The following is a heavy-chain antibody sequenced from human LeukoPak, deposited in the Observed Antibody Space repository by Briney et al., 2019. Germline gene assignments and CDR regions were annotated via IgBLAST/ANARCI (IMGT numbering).Heavy chain of an antibody. CDR1: GFTFSNYN. V-gene: IGHV3-23*01. CDR2: ISGSGGRT. Sequence: GGSLRLSCAASGFTFSNYNMNWVRHAPGKGLEWVSSISGSGGRTHYTDSVKGRFTISRDNSKNTLYLQMNSLRAEDTAVYYCATPPTVTRNYWGQGTLVTVSS. J-gene: IGHJ4*02. D-gene: IGHD4-17*01. CDR3: ATPPTVTRNY.